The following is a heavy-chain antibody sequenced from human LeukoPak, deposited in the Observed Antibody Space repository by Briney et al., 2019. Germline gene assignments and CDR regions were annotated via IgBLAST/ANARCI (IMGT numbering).Heavy chain of an antibody. CDR2: ISGSSTYT. CDR3: ARDDADLVAHW. J-gene: IGHJ4*02. D-gene: IGHD5-12*01. Sequence: GGSLRLSCAASGFTLSTSVMSWIRQAPGKGLEWISYISGSSTYTNYADSVKGRFTISRDNARNSLFLQMNSLRAEDTAVYYCARDDADLVAHWWGQGTLVTVSS. CDR1: GFTLSTSV. V-gene: IGHV3-11*05.